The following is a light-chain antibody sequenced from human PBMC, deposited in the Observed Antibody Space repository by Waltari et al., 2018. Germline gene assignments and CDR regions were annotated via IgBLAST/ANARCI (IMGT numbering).Light chain of an antibody. V-gene: IGLV1-44*01. CDR2: NNN. Sequence: QSVLTQPPSVSGTPGQRVTISCSGSNSNIGSNFVNWYQQLPGTAPKLRIYNNNQGPSVVPDRFPASKSGTSAFLAITGLQSEDEADYYCAVWDDSLGGVFGGGTKLTVL. CDR3: AVWDDSLGGV. J-gene: IGLJ3*02. CDR1: NSNIGSNF.